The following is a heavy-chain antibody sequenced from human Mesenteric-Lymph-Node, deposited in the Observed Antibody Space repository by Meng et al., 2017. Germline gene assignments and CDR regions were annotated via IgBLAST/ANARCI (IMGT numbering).Heavy chain of an antibody. CDR2: ISTYNGNT. D-gene: IGHD6-13*01. CDR1: GYTFTSYG. CDR3: VRDSRPRHFDY. J-gene: IGHJ4*02. Sequence: QVQLVPSGAGGKTPGAAVKVSCKASGYTFTSYGINWVRQAPGQGLEWMGWISTYNGNTNYAQKLQGRVTMTTDTSTSTAYMELRSMRSDDTAVYYCVRDSRPRHFDYWGQGTLVTVSS. V-gene: IGHV1-18*01.